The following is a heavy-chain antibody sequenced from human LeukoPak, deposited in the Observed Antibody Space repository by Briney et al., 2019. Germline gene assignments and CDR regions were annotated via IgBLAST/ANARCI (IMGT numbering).Heavy chain of an antibody. D-gene: IGHD3-9*01. Sequence: GGSPRLSCVASGFTFSSYAMHWVRQAPGKGLEWVAVISYDGSNKYYADSVKGRFTISRDNSKNTLYLQMNSLRAEDTAVYYCARGGLYDILTGYYKRGLYYWGQGTLVTVSS. CDR1: GFTFSSYA. V-gene: IGHV3-30*01. CDR2: ISYDGSNK. J-gene: IGHJ4*02. CDR3: ARGGLYDILTGYYKRGLYY.